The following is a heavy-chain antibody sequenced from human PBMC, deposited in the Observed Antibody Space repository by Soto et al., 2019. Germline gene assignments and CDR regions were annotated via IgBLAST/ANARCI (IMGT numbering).Heavy chain of an antibody. CDR1: GYTLTELS. V-gene: IGHV1-46*03. CDR3: SSDIDGYNSAYYYGKVV. J-gene: IGHJ6*02. D-gene: IGHD5-12*01. CDR2: INPSGGST. Sequence: ASVKVSCKVSGYTLTELSMHWVRQAPGKGLEWMGIINPSGGSTSYAQKFQGRVTMTRDTSTSTVYMELSSLRSEDTVVYYCSSDIDGYNSAYYYGKVVSGQGTTVTDSS.